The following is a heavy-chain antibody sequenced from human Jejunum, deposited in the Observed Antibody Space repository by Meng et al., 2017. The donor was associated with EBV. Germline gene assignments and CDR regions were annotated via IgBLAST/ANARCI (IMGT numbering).Heavy chain of an antibody. CDR1: GYTFTSNY. D-gene: IGHD3-22*01. CDR2: INPNGGSS. CDR3: ARDVSDSNKAWWLDP. Sequence: QVPLVESGTEVKKPGASVKVSCKASGYTFTSNYMHWVRQAPGQGLEWMGIINPNGGSSTYAQKFQDRVTMTRDMSTSTDYMELSSLGSEDTAIYYCARDVSDSNKAWWLDPWGQGTLVTVSS. J-gene: IGHJ5*02. V-gene: IGHV1-46*01.